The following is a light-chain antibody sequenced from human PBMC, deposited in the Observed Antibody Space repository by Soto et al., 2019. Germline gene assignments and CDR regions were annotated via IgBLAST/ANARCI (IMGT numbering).Light chain of an antibody. CDR3: CSYAGNPYV. V-gene: IGLV2-23*01. CDR2: EGS. Sequence: QSVLTQPASVSGSPGQSTAISCTGTSSDVGSYNSVSWYQQHPGKAPKLMIYEGSKRPSGVSDRFSGSKSGNTASLTISGLQAEDEADYYCCSYAGNPYVFGTGTKVTVL. CDR1: SSDVGSYNS. J-gene: IGLJ1*01.